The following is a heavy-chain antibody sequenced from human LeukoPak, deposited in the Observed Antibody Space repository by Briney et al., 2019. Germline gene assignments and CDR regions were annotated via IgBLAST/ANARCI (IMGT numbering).Heavy chain of an antibody. J-gene: IGHJ4*02. CDR2: INHSGST. Sequence: SSETLSLPCAVYGGSFSGYYWSWIRQPPGKGLEWIGEINHSGSTNYNPSLKSRVTISVDTSKNQFSLKLSSVTAADTAVYYCARVLADSGSYSFDYWGQGTLVTVSS. CDR1: GGSFSGYY. D-gene: IGHD3-10*01. V-gene: IGHV4-34*01. CDR3: ARVLADSGSYSFDY.